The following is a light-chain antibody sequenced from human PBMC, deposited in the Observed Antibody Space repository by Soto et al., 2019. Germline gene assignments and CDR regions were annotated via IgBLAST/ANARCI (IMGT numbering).Light chain of an antibody. CDR3: QQSYSSPRT. CDR2: SAS. V-gene: IGKV1-39*01. J-gene: IGKJ2*01. Sequence: DIQMTQSPSSLSASVGDRVTMSCRASKNIVNNLNWYQQKPGKAPQLLIYSASNLQSGVPSRFSGSGSGTEFTLSISTLQPEDFATYYCQQSYSSPRTFGQGTKVEIK. CDR1: KNIVNN.